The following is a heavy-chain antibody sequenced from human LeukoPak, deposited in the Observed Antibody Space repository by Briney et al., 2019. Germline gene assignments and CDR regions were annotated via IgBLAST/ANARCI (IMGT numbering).Heavy chain of an antibody. CDR1: GYTFTSYD. CDR3: ARAKEAAAGLYYFDS. CDR2: MNPNSGNT. Sequence: ASVKVSCKASGYTFTSYDINWVRQATGQGLEWMGWMNPNSGNTGYAQKFQGRVTITRNTSISTAYMELSSLRSEDTAVYYCARAKEAAAGLYYFDSWGQGTLVTVSS. D-gene: IGHD6-25*01. J-gene: IGHJ4*02. V-gene: IGHV1-8*03.